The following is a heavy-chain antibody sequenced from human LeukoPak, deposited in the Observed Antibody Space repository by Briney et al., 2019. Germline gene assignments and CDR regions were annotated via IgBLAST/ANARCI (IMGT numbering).Heavy chain of an antibody. Sequence: PGRSLRLSCAASGFTFSSYGMHWVRQAPGKGLEWVAVVSYDGSNNYYADSVKGRFTISRDNSKSTLYLQMNSLRTEDTAVYYCAKDYLWFGELLYYFDYWGQGTLVTVSS. CDR2: VSYDGSNN. D-gene: IGHD3-10*01. V-gene: IGHV3-30*18. CDR1: GFTFSSYG. J-gene: IGHJ4*02. CDR3: AKDYLWFGELLYYFDY.